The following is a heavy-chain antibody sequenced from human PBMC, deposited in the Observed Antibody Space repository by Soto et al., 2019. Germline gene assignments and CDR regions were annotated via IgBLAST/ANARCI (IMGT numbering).Heavy chain of an antibody. CDR2: IKQDGSEK. CDR3: ARDLYSSSSVFDY. V-gene: IGHV3-7*03. J-gene: IGHJ4*02. Sequence: EVQLVASGGGLVQPGGSLRLSCAASGFTFSAYWMSWVRQAPGKGLEWVANIKQDGSEKYYVDSVKGRFTISRDNPKNSVYLQMNILRAEDTAVYYCARDLYSSSSVFDYWGQGTLVAVSS. D-gene: IGHD6-6*01. CDR1: GFTFSAYW.